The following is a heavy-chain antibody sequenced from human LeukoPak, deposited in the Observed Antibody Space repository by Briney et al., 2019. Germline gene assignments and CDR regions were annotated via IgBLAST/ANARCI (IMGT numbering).Heavy chain of an antibody. Sequence: SQTLPLTCTVSGGSINSGAYYWSWIRQPAGKGLEWIGRIYTSGTTDYNPSLKSRLTISTDTSKNQFSLKLSSVTAADTAVYYCARDHPHYYYDTSGYYDYWGQGILVTVSS. J-gene: IGHJ4*02. V-gene: IGHV4-61*02. CDR1: GGSINSGAYY. CDR3: ARDHPHYYYDTSGYYDY. D-gene: IGHD3-22*01. CDR2: IYTSGTT.